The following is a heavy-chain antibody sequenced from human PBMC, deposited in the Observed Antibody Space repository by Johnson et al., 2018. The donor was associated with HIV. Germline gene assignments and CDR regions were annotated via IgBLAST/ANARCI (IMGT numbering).Heavy chain of an antibody. D-gene: IGHD3-22*01. J-gene: IGHJ3*02. V-gene: IGHV3-23*04. CDR1: GFTFTNYA. CDR2: ISGSGGST. CDR3: ARDRYYYDSSAQQAFDI. Sequence: VQLVESGGGLVQPGGSLRLSCAASGFTFTNYAMSWVRQAPGKGLEWVSAISGSGGSTSYADSVKGRFTISRDNSKNTLNLQMNSLRAEDTAVYYCARDRYYYDSSAQQAFDIWGQGTMVTVSS.